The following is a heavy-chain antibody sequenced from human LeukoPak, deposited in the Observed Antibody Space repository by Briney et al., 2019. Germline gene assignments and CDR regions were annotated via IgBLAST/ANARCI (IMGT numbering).Heavy chain of an antibody. J-gene: IGHJ4*02. CDR1: GYTFTTYC. CDR3: ARDKYSFGYKDGFDY. V-gene: IGHV1-3*01. Sequence: ASVKVSCKASGYTFTTYCIHWVRQAPGQMLEWMGWINAVNGNTKYSQKFQGRVSITRDTSASTAYMELSSLRSEDTAVYYCARDKYSFGYKDGFDYWGQGTLVTVSS. D-gene: IGHD5-18*01. CDR2: INAVNGNT.